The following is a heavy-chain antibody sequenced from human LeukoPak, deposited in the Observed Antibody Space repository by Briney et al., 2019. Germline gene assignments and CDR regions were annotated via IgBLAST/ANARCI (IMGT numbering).Heavy chain of an antibody. CDR2: INPNSGAT. J-gene: IGHJ4*02. D-gene: IGHD2-15*01. CDR1: GYTFTAYY. Sequence: GASVKVSCKASGYTFTAYYMHWVRQAPGQGLEWMGWINPNSGATNYAQKFQGRVTMTRDTSISTAYMELSRLRSDDTAVYYCAPAPDISYFFDYWGQGTLVTVSS. CDR3: APAPDISYFFDY. V-gene: IGHV1-2*02.